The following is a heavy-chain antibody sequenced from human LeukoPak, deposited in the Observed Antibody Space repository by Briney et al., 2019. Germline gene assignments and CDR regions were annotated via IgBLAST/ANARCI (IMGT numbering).Heavy chain of an antibody. D-gene: IGHD4-17*01. Sequence: PTGGSLRLSCAASGFTFSNYAMHWVRQAPGKGPEWVALMSYDGSNKFYADSVKGRFTISRDNSKSTLYLQMNSLKAEDTAVYYCARGGVTTMTLRDLWLDYWGQGTLVTVSS. V-gene: IGHV3-30-3*01. J-gene: IGHJ4*02. CDR3: ARGGVTTMTLRDLWLDY. CDR1: GFTFSNYA. CDR2: MSYDGSNK.